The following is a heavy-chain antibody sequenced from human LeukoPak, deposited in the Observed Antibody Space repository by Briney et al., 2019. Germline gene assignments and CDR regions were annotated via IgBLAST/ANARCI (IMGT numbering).Heavy chain of an antibody. CDR2: ISSSSSNI. V-gene: IGHV3-21*01. CDR3: VRIPNNARFPNWFDP. Sequence: GGSLRLSCAASGFTFSYSTMNWVRQAPGKGLEWVSSISSSSSNIYYSDSVRGRFTISRDNAKNSLYLQMNSLIAEDSAVYYCVRIPNNARFPNWFDPWGQGTLVSVSS. D-gene: IGHD1-14*01. J-gene: IGHJ5*02. CDR1: GFTFSYST.